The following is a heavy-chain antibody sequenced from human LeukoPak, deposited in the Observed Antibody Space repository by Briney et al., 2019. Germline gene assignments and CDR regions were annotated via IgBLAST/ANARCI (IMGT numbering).Heavy chain of an antibody. CDR2: IYPGDSDT. D-gene: IGHD6-19*01. CDR1: GYSFSNYW. CDR3: ARRSVAGTRMVVQAFDY. V-gene: IGHV5-51*01. J-gene: IGHJ4*02. Sequence: GESLKISCKGSGYSFSNYWIGWVRQMPGKGLEWIGIIYPGDSDTRYSPSFQGQVTISADKSISTAYLQWSSLKASDTAMYYCARRSVAGTRMVVQAFDYWGQGTLVTVSS.